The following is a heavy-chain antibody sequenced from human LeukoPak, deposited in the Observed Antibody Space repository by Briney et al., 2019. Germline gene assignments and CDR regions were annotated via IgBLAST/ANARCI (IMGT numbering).Heavy chain of an antibody. Sequence: GASLRLSCAASGFTFSSYAMSWVRQAPGKGLEWVSAISGGGGSTYYADSVKGRFTISRDNSKNTLYLQMNSLRAEDTAVYYCAKVSHYYDLKGHPSIDAFDIWGQGTTVTVSS. CDR2: ISGGGGST. D-gene: IGHD3-22*01. CDR3: AKVSHYYDLKGHPSIDAFDI. V-gene: IGHV3-23*01. CDR1: GFTFSSYA. J-gene: IGHJ3*02.